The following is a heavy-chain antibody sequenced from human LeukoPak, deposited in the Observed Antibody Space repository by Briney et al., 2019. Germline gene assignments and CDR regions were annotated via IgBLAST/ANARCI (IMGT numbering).Heavy chain of an antibody. CDR2: MNPNSGNT. CDR3: ARGYDFWNGDNWFDP. CDR1: GYTFTSYD. J-gene: IGHJ5*02. Sequence: GASVTVSCKASGYTFTSYDINWVRQATGQGLEWMGWMNPNSGNTGYAQKFQGRVTMTRNTSISTAYMELSSLRSEDTAVYYCARGYDFWNGDNWFDPWGQGTLVTVSS. D-gene: IGHD3-3*01. V-gene: IGHV1-8*01.